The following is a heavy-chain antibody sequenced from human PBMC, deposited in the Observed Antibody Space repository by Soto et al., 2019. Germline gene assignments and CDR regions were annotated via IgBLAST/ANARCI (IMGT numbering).Heavy chain of an antibody. V-gene: IGHV5-10-1*01. D-gene: IGHD6-13*01. CDR3: ARQGPYSSSWFWFDP. J-gene: IGHJ5*02. CDR2: IDPSDSYT. Sequence: GESLKISCKGSGYSFTSYWISWVRQMPGKGLEWMGRIDPSDSYTNYSPSFQGHVTISADKSISTAYLQWSSLKASDTAMYYCARQGPYSSSWFWFDPWGQGTLVTVSS. CDR1: GYSFTSYW.